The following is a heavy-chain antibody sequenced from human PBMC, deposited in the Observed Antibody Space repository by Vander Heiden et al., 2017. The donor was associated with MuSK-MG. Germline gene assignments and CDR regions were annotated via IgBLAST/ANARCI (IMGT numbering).Heavy chain of an antibody. Sequence: QVQLVESGGGVVQPGRSLRLSCAASGFTFSSYGMHWVRQAPGKGLEWVAVIWYDGSNKYYADSGKGRFTISRDNSKNTLDLQMNSLRAEDTAVYYCAREVLGREGLQGQPLDYWGQGTLVTVSS. J-gene: IGHJ4*02. D-gene: IGHD5-18*01. CDR1: GFTFSSYG. V-gene: IGHV3-33*01. CDR2: IWYDGSNK. CDR3: AREVLGREGLQGQPLDY.